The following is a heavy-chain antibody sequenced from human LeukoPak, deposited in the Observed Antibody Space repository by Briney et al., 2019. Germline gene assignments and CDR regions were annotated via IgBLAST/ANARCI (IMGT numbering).Heavy chain of an antibody. V-gene: IGHV1-2*02. CDR2: INPNSGGT. CDR3: ARADYGDYLATWFDP. D-gene: IGHD4-17*01. Sequence: GASVKASCKASGYTFTGYYMHWVRQAPGQGLEWMGWINPNSGGTNYAQKFQCRVTMTRDTSISTAYMELSRLRSDDTAVYYCARADYGDYLATWFDPWGQGTLVTVSS. CDR1: GYTFTGYY. J-gene: IGHJ5*02.